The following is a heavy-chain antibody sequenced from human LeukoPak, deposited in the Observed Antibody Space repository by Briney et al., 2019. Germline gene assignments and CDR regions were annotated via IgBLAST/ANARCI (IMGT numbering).Heavy chain of an antibody. Sequence: GGSLRLSCAVSGFTFSSYWMSWVRQAPGKGLEWVAHIKQDGREKYYVDSMKGRFTISRDNAKNSLYLQMNSLRAEDTAVYYCARERSGYCSGGSCPRMDVWGQGTTVTVSS. D-gene: IGHD2-15*01. J-gene: IGHJ6*02. CDR2: IKQDGREK. CDR3: ARERSGYCSGGSCPRMDV. CDR1: GFTFSSYW. V-gene: IGHV3-7*05.